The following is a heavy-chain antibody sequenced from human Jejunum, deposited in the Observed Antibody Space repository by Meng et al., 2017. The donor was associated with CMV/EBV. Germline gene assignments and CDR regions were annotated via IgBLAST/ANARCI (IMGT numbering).Heavy chain of an antibody. Sequence: QVRLGRAGAEVKKPGASVKVSCKASAYTFAGYYMHWVRQAPGQGLEWMGRINPNSGGANYAQKFQGGVTMTRDTSISTAYMELSRLRSDDTAVYYCAREGLVGDLRYFDLWGRGTLVTVSS. CDR2: INPNSGGA. V-gene: IGHV1-2*06. CDR3: AREGLVGDLRYFDL. J-gene: IGHJ2*01. D-gene: IGHD3-16*01. CDR1: AYTFAGYY.